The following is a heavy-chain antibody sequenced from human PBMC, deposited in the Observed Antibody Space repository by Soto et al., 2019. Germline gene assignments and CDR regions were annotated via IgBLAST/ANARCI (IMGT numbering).Heavy chain of an antibody. V-gene: IGHV1-18*01. CDR3: GRSRSSSHYMDV. J-gene: IGHJ6*02. D-gene: IGHD6-13*01. Sequence: ASVKVSCKASGGAFSSYAISWVRQAPGQGLEWMGGISANIGKTNYAQKLQGRVTMTTDTSTSTAYMELRSLRSDDTAVYYCGRSRSSSHYMDVWGQGTTVTVSS. CDR1: GGAFSSYA. CDR2: ISANIGKT.